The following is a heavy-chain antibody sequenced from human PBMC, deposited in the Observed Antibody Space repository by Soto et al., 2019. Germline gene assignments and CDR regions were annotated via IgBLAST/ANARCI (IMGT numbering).Heavy chain of an antibody. V-gene: IGHV4-61*03. Sequence: SETLSLTCIVSGDSVTSGSYYWTWLRQPPGKGLEWIGYISYTGRTEYNPSLQSRVTISVDTSKNDFSLNLSSVTAADTAVYFCAREWGLLPYYVMNVWGHGTAVTVSS. D-gene: IGHD7-27*01. CDR3: AREWGLLPYYVMNV. CDR1: GDSVTSGSYY. CDR2: ISYTGRT. J-gene: IGHJ6*02.